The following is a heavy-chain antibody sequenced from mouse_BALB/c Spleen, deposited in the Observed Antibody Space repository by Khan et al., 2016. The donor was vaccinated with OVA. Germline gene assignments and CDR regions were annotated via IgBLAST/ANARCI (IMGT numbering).Heavy chain of an antibody. V-gene: IGHV1S137*01. CDR2: VNTYYGDA. J-gene: IGHJ3*01. CDR3: ARGGGGDRFAY. Sequence: QVRLQQSGAELVRPGVSVKISCKGSGYTFTDFTMHWVKQSHAKSLEWIGVVNTYYGDATYNQKFKGKATMTVDKSSTTAYMELARLTSEDSAIYCGARGGGGDRFAYWGQGTLVTVSA. CDR1: GYTFTDFT.